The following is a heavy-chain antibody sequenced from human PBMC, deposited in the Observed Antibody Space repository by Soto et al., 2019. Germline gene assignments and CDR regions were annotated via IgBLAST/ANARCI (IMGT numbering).Heavy chain of an antibody. CDR2: IIPILGIA. J-gene: IGHJ3*02. D-gene: IGHD6-19*01. CDR1: GGTFSSYT. Sequence: SVKVSCKASGGTFSSYTISWVRQAAGQGLEWMGRIIPILGIANYAQKFQGRVTITADKSTSTAYMELSSLRSEDTAVYYCARSGSGWYAFDIWGQGTMVTVSS. V-gene: IGHV1-69*02. CDR3: ARSGSGWYAFDI.